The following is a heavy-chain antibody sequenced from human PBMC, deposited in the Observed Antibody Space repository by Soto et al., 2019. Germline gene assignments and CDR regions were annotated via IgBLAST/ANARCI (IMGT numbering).Heavy chain of an antibody. CDR1: GDSVSSNSAA. V-gene: IGHV6-1*01. D-gene: IGHD6-13*01. CDR3: ARTSIAAADDFDY. CDR2: TYYRSKWYN. J-gene: IGHJ4*02. Sequence: SQTLSLTCAISGDSVSSNSAACNWIRHSPSRGLEWLGRTYYRSKWYNDYAVSGKSRITINPDTSKNQFSLQLNSVTPEDMAVYYCARTSIAAADDFDYWGQGTLVTVSS.